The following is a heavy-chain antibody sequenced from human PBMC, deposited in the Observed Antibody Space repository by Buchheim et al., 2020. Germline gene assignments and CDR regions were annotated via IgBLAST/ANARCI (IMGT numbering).Heavy chain of an antibody. CDR2: ISSSSSYI. J-gene: IGHJ6*02. Sequence: EVQLVESGGGLVKPGGSLRHSCAASGFTFSSYSMNWVRQAPGKGLEWVSSISSSSSYIYYADSVKGRFTISRDNAKNSLYLQMNSLRAEDTAVYYCARDSPPVEDYYYYYGMDVWGQGTT. CDR1: GFTFSSYS. D-gene: IGHD1-1*01. CDR3: ARDSPPVEDYYYYYGMDV. V-gene: IGHV3-21*01.